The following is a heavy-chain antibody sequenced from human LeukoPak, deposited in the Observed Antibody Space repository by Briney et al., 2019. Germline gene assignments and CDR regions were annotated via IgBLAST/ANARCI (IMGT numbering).Heavy chain of an antibody. J-gene: IGHJ4*02. V-gene: IGHV4-59*12. CDR1: GGSISSYY. D-gene: IGHD6-19*01. CDR3: ARGRQWLVPIDY. Sequence: SETLSLTCIVSGGSISSYYWSWIRQPPGKGLEWIGYIYYSGSTNYNPSLKSRVTISVDTSKNQFSLKLSSVTAADTAVYYCARGRQWLVPIDYGGQGTLVTVSS. CDR2: IYYSGST.